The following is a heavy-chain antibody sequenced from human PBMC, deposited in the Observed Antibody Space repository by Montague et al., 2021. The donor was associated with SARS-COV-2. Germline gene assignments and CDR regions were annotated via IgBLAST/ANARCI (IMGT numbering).Heavy chain of an antibody. D-gene: IGHD4-17*01. Sequence: TLSLTRTVSGGSIRSGSYYWSWIRQPAGKGLEWIGRIYSSGSTNYXPSLESRVTMSVDTSKNQFSLKVSSVTAADTAVYYCARDYGDYSYYYGLDVWGQGTTVTVSS. CDR1: GGSIRSGSYY. CDR3: ARDYGDYSYYYGLDV. V-gene: IGHV4-61*02. CDR2: IYSSGST. J-gene: IGHJ6*02.